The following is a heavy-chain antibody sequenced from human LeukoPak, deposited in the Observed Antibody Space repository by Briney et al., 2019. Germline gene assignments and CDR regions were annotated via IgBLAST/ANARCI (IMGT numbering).Heavy chain of an antibody. CDR1: GFTFSSYA. V-gene: IGHV3-23*01. CDR3: AKDREYYDSSGNFWFDP. J-gene: IGHJ5*02. CDR2: ISGSGGST. D-gene: IGHD3-22*01. Sequence: PGGSLRLSCAASGFTFSSYAMSWVRQAPGKGLEWVSAISGSGGSTYYADSVKGRFTISRDNSKNTLYLQMNSLRAEDTAVYYCAKDREYYDSSGNFWFDPWGQGTLVTVSS.